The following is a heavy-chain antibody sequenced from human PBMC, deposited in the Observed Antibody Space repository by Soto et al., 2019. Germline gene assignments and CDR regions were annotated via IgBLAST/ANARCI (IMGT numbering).Heavy chain of an antibody. CDR3: ARDYGDYRIDH. V-gene: IGHV3-21*01. CDR1: RFTFSNYD. CDR2: ISISSDYI. D-gene: IGHD4-17*01. Sequence: DVQLVESGGGLVKPGGSLRLSCAASRFTFSNYDRNWVRQAPGKGLEWVSSISISSDYIYYADSVKGRFTISRDNAQNSLHLQMNSLRDEDTAIYYCARDYGDYRIDHWGQGILVTVSS. J-gene: IGHJ4*02.